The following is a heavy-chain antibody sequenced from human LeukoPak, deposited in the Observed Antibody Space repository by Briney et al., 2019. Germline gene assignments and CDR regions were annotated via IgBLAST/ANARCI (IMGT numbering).Heavy chain of an antibody. D-gene: IGHD1-26*01. J-gene: IGHJ4*02. CDR2: INHSGST. Sequence: PSETLSLTCAVYGGSFSGYYWSWIRQPLGKGLEWIGEINHSGSTNYNPSLKSRVTISVDTSKNQFSLKLSSVTAADTAVYYCATSYRRYDIFDYWGQGTLVTVSS. CDR1: GGSFSGYY. V-gene: IGHV4-34*01. CDR3: ATSYRRYDIFDY.